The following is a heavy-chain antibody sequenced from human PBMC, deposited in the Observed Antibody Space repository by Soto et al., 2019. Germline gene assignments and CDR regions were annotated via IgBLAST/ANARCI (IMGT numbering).Heavy chain of an antibody. CDR1: GGSISSDGYY. CDR3: ARASRSAGTDY. D-gene: IGHD6-13*01. V-gene: IGHV4-31*03. CDR2: IYYSGTT. Sequence: QVQLRESGPRLVKPSQTLSLTCTVSGGSISSDGYYWSWIRQHPGKGLEWIGYIYYSGTTYYSPSLKSRVTISVDTSKNQFSLRLSSVTAADTAVYYCARASRSAGTDYWGQGTLVTVPS. J-gene: IGHJ4*02.